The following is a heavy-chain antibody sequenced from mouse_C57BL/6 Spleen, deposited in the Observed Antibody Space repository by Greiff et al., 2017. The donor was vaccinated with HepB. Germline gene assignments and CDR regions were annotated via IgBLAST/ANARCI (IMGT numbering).Heavy chain of an antibody. J-gene: IGHJ4*01. Sequence: EVKLQESGGGLVQPGGSMKLSCVASGFTFSNYWMNWVRQSPEKGLEWVAQIRLKSDNYATHYAESVKGRFTISRDDSKSSVYLQMNNLRAEDTGIYYCTFITTVVHYAMDYWGQGTSVTVSS. D-gene: IGHD1-1*01. V-gene: IGHV6-3*01. CDR3: TFITTVVHYAMDY. CDR1: GFTFSNYW. CDR2: IRLKSDNYAT.